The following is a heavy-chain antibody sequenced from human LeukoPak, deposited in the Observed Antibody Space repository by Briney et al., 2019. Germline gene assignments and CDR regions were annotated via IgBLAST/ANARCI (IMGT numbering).Heavy chain of an antibody. CDR3: ARRCSSTSCPDDY. CDR1: GYTFTTYA. J-gene: IGHJ4*02. CDR2: INTGNGDT. Sequence: ASVKVSCKASGYTFTTYAIHWVRQAPGQRLEWLGWINTGNGDTRYSQTFQGRVTITRDTSASTAYMELRSLRSDDTAVYYCARRCSSTSCPDDYWGQGTLVTVSS. V-gene: IGHV1-3*04. D-gene: IGHD2-2*01.